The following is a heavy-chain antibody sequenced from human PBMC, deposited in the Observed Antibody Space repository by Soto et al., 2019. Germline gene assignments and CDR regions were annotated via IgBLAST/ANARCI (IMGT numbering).Heavy chain of an antibody. CDR1: GFTFSNW. D-gene: IGHD2-2*01. CDR2: ISSSSSST. Sequence: PGGSLRLSCAASGFTFSNWMHWVRQAPGKGLVWVSRISSSSSSTSYADSVKGRFTISRDNAKNSLYLQMNSLRAEDTAVYYCARVWQYCSSTSCTLPDYWGQGTLVTVSS. V-gene: IGHV3-74*01. CDR3: ARVWQYCSSTSCTLPDY. J-gene: IGHJ4*02.